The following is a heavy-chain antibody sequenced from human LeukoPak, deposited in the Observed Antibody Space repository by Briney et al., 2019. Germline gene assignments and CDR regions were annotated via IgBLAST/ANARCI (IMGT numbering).Heavy chain of an antibody. D-gene: IGHD5-18*01. J-gene: IGHJ4*02. CDR1: EFTITNAY. CDR2: IKSKKDGGTT. Sequence: PGGSLRLSCAASEFTITNAYMNWVRQAPGKGLECTGRIKSKKDGGTTEFAASVKGRFTISRDDSKNTLYLQMNSLKTEDTAVYYCTTELRGYSPFDYWGQGTLVTVSS. CDR3: TTELRGYSPFDY. V-gene: IGHV3-15*01.